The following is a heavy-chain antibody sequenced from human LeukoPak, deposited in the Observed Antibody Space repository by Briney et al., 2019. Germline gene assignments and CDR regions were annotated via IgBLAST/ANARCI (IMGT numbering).Heavy chain of an antibody. V-gene: IGHV4-39*07. CDR1: GGSISTFY. Sequence: SETLSLTCTVSGGSISTFYWGWIRQPPGKGLEWIGSIYYSGSTYYNPSLKSRVTISVDTSKNQFSLKLSSVTAADTAVYYCASTFIAVAGTPYYYYMDVWGKGTTVTVSS. CDR3: ASTFIAVAGTPYYYYMDV. J-gene: IGHJ6*03. D-gene: IGHD6-19*01. CDR2: IYYSGST.